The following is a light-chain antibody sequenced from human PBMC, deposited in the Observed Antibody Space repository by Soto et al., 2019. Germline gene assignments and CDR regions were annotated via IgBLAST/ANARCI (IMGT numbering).Light chain of an antibody. Sequence: EIVMTQSPATLSVSPGERATLSCRASQSISNNLAWYQQKPGQAPRLLIYGASTRATDIPARFSGSGSGTEFTLTISSLQSEDFAVYYCQQYNNWPITFGQGTRLEIK. CDR3: QQYNNWPIT. CDR1: QSISNN. CDR2: GAS. J-gene: IGKJ5*01. V-gene: IGKV3D-15*01.